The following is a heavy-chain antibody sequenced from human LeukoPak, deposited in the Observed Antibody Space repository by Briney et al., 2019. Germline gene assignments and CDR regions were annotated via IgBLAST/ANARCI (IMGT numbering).Heavy chain of an antibody. CDR1: GGSFSGYY. Sequence: PSETLSLTCAVYGGSFSGYYWSWIRQPPGKVLEWIGEINHSGSTNYNPSLKSRVTISVDTSKNQFSLKLSSVTAADTAVYYCARGPPYYDFWSGHSNWFDPWGQGTLVTVSS. D-gene: IGHD3-3*01. CDR2: INHSGST. V-gene: IGHV4-34*01. CDR3: ARGPPYYDFWSGHSNWFDP. J-gene: IGHJ5*02.